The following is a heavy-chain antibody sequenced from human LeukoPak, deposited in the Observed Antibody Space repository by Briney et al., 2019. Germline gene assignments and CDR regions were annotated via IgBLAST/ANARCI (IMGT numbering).Heavy chain of an antibody. CDR2: ISGSGGST. V-gene: IGHV3-23*01. CDR1: GFTFSTYW. Sequence: GGSLRLSCAASGFTFSTYWMSWVRQAPGKGLEWVSAISGSGGSTYYADSVKGRFTISRDNSKNTLYLRMNSLRAEDTAVYYCAKDQYYYGSGSSFFDYWGQGTLVTVSS. CDR3: AKDQYYYGSGSSFFDY. J-gene: IGHJ4*02. D-gene: IGHD3-10*01.